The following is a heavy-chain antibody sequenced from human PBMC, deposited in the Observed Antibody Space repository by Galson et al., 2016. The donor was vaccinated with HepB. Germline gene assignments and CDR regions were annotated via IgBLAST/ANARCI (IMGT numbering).Heavy chain of an antibody. J-gene: IGHJ4*02. CDR2: ISYDGSNK. Sequence: SLRLSCAASGFTFSSYCMHWVRQAPGKGLEWVAVISYDGSNKHYTDSVKGRFTISRDNSKNTLYMQMNSLRDEDTAVYYCAKDSTYYDFWVHRYYFDYWGQGTLVTVSS. V-gene: IGHV3-30*18. CDR3: AKDSTYYDFWVHRYYFDY. D-gene: IGHD3-3*01. CDR1: GFTFSSYC.